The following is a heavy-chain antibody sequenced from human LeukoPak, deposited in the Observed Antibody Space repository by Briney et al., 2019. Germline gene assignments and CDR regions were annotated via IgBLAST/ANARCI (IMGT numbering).Heavy chain of an antibody. D-gene: IGHD4-17*01. J-gene: IGHJ4*02. Sequence: KMSGPTLVNPTQTLTLTCTFSGFSLSTSGAGVGWIRQPPGKALEWLALIFWDDDKRYSPSLRSRLTITKDTSKNLVVLTMTNMDPVDTATYYCAHRAGVDGDLDYWGQGTLVTVSS. CDR1: GFSLSTSGAG. CDR2: IFWDDDK. V-gene: IGHV2-5*02. CDR3: AHRAGVDGDLDY.